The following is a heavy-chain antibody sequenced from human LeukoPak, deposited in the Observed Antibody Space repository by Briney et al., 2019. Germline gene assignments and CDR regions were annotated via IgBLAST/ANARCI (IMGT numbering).Heavy chain of an antibody. CDR2: IYTTGST. CDR3: ARHNARLRGWIGEVDY. CDR1: GGSISSYY. V-gene: IGHV4-4*07. D-gene: IGHD3-10*01. J-gene: IGHJ4*02. Sequence: SETLSLTCTVSGGSISSYYWTWIRQPAGKGLEWIGRIYTTGSTNYNPSLNSRVTMSVDTSKNQFSLMLSSVTAADTAVYYCARHNARLRGWIGEVDYWGQGALVTVSS.